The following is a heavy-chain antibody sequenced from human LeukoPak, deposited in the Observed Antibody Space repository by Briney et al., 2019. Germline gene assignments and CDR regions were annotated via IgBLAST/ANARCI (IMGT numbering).Heavy chain of an antibody. CDR1: GLTVSNTY. Sequence: GGSLRLSCAASGLTVSNTYMSWIRQSPGKGLEWVAVIFVGGNTDYAGPVKDRFTISRDNSKNTVYLQMNSLRSEDTAVFYCASGGDFEELPDAPGVEFFQLWGQGTPVIVSS. D-gene: IGHD2-21*01. J-gene: IGHJ1*01. CDR2: IFVGGNT. V-gene: IGHV3-53*01. CDR3: ASGGDFEELPDAPGVEFFQL.